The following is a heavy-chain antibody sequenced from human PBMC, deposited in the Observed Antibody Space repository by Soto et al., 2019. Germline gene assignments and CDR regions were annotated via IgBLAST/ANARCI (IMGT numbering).Heavy chain of an antibody. J-gene: IGHJ5*02. V-gene: IGHV6-1*01. Sequence: PSQTLSLTCAISGDSVSSNSAAWNWIRQSPSRGLEWLGRTYYRSKWYNDYAVSVKSRISINPDTSKNQFSLQLNSVTPEDTAVYFCARTLSSSAENWFDPWGQGTLVTVSS. CDR2: TYYRSKWYN. CDR3: ARTLSSSAENWFDP. D-gene: IGHD6-6*01. CDR1: GDSVSSNSAA.